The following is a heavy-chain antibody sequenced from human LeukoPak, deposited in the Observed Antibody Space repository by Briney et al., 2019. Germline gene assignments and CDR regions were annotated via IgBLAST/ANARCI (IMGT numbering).Heavy chain of an antibody. CDR3: ARDLRTPSDTNIAIDY. CDR1: GFTFSTYW. CDR2: INSDGRIA. V-gene: IGHV3-74*01. Sequence: GGSLRLSCAASGFTFSTYWMHWVRQGPGKGLVWVSRINSDGRIASYADSVKGRFTISRDNAKNTLYLRMNSLRAEDTAVYYCARDLRTPSDTNIAIDYWGQGTLVTVSS. D-gene: IGHD4-23*01. J-gene: IGHJ4*02.